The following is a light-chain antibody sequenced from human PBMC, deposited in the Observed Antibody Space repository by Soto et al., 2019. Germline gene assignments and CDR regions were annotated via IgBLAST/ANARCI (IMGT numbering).Light chain of an antibody. Sequence: EIVLTQSPGTLSLSPGERATLSCRASQSINNKYLAWYQQEPGQTPSLLIHGVSIRATGIPDRFSGSGSGTDFTLTISILEPEDFAVYYCQLYSGSPLTFGQGTKVEIK. CDR3: QLYSGSPLT. CDR1: QSINNKY. J-gene: IGKJ1*01. CDR2: GVS. V-gene: IGKV3-20*01.